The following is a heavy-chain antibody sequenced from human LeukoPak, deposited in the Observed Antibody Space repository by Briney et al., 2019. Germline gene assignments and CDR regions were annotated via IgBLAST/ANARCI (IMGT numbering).Heavy chain of an antibody. Sequence: GGSLRLSCAASGFTFSTYGMPWVRQAPGKGLEWVAVISYDGSNKYYADSVKGRFTISRDNSKNTLYLQMITLRAEDTAVYYCAKDHTVGFDYWGQGTLVTVSS. D-gene: IGHD1-26*01. J-gene: IGHJ4*02. V-gene: IGHV3-30*18. CDR2: ISYDGSNK. CDR1: GFTFSTYG. CDR3: AKDHTVGFDY.